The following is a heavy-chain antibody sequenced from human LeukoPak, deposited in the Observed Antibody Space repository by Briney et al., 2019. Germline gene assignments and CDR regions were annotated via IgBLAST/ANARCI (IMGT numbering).Heavy chain of an antibody. J-gene: IGHJ4*02. Sequence: KPSGTPSLTFTVSRGSIRRYYLGWIRDPPGKGRGCNWYIYYSGSTNYNPSLKSRVTISVDTSKNQFSLKLSSVTAADTAVYYCARHDMDIAGAGLDYFDYWGQGTLVTVSS. CDR2: IYYSGST. D-gene: IGHD1-26*01. CDR3: ARHDMDIAGAGLDYFDY. CDR1: RGSIRRYY. V-gene: IGHV4-59*08.